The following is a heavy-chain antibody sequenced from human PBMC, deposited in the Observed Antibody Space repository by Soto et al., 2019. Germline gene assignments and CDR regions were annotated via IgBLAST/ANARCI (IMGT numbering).Heavy chain of an antibody. CDR1: GGSVRSGSFY. D-gene: IGHD3-10*01. Sequence: QVQLQESGPGLVKPSETLSLTCTVSGGSVRSGSFYWSWIRQSPGKGLEWIGYIYYTGVTIYNPSFNSRVTISVDTSKSQFSLKRRSVTAADTAVYDCARDNNFYGSGSRHWYFDLWGRGILVTVSS. J-gene: IGHJ2*01. V-gene: IGHV4-61*01. CDR3: ARDNNFYGSGSRHWYFDL. CDR2: IYYTGVT.